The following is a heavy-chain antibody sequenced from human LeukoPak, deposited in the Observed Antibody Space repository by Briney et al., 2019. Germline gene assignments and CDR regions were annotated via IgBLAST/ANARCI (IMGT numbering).Heavy chain of an antibody. D-gene: IGHD3-10*02. CDR2: ISSSSSYI. CDR1: GFTFGSYS. CDR3: AELGITMIGGV. J-gene: IGHJ6*04. V-gene: IGHV3-21*01. Sequence: GGSLRLSCAASGFTFGSYSMNWVRQAPGKGLEWVSSISSSSSYIYYADSVKGRFTISRDNAKNSLYLQMNSLRAEDTAVYYCAELGITMIGGVWGKGTTVTVSS.